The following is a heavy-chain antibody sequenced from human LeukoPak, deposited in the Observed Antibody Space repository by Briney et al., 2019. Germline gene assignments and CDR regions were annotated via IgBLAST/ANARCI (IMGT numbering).Heavy chain of an antibody. D-gene: IGHD6-13*01. Sequence: PSQTLSLTCTVSGGSISSGGYYWSWIRQPPGKGLEWIGEINHSGSTNYNPSLKSRVTISVDTSKNQFSLKLSSVTAADTAVYYCARAEQQLGIDYWGQGTLVTVSS. V-gene: IGHV4-30-2*01. CDR2: INHSGST. CDR3: ARAEQQLGIDY. J-gene: IGHJ4*02. CDR1: GGSISSGGYY.